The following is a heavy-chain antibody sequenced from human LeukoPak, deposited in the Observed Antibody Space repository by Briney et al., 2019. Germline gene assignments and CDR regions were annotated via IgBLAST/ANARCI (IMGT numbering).Heavy chain of an antibody. Sequence: SETLSLTCTVSGYSISSGYYWGWIRQPPGKGLEWIGSIYHSGSTYYNPSLKSRVTISVDTSKNQFSLKLSSVTAADTAVYYCARDPRGVPSMDVWGKGTTVTVSS. J-gene: IGHJ6*03. V-gene: IGHV4-38-2*02. D-gene: IGHD6-6*01. CDR3: ARDPRGVPSMDV. CDR1: GYSISSGYY. CDR2: IYHSGST.